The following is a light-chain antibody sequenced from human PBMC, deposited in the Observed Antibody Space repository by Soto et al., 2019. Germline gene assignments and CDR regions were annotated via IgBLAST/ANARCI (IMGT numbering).Light chain of an antibody. J-gene: IGLJ2*01. CDR1: SNDVGSYNL. Sequence: QSALTQPASVSGSPGQSITISCTGTSNDVGSYNLVSWYQQHPGKPPKLMIYEGSKRPSGVSNRFSGSKSDNTASLTISGLQAEDEADYYCCSYAGSSTFVFGGGTKLTVL. CDR2: EGS. V-gene: IGLV2-23*03. CDR3: CSYAGSSTFV.